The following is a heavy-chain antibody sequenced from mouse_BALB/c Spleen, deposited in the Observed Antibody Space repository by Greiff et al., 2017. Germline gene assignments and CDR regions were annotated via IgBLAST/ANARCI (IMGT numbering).Heavy chain of an antibody. CDR1: GFTFSSFG. Sequence: EVMLVESGGGLVQPGGSRKLSCAASGFTFSSFGMHWVRQAPEKGLEWVAYISSGSSTIYYADTVKGRFTISRDNPKNTLFLQMTSLRSEDTAMYYCARGLYYYGSSPYAMDYWGQGTSVTVSS. D-gene: IGHD1-1*01. V-gene: IGHV5-17*02. J-gene: IGHJ4*01. CDR3: ARGLYYYGSSPYAMDY. CDR2: ISSGSSTI.